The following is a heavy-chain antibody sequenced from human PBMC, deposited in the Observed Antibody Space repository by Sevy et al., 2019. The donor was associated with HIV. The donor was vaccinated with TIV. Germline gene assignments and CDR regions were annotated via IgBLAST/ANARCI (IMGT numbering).Heavy chain of an antibody. CDR3: AREAAEGRYSSSWFSNWFDP. Sequence: GGSLRLSCAASGFTFSNYALHWVRQAPGKGLEWVAIISYEENNKYYADSVKGRFTISRDNSKKTVYLQMKSLRVEDTAVYYCAREAAEGRYSSSWFSNWFDPWGQGTLVTVSS. V-gene: IGHV3-30*04. D-gene: IGHD6-13*01. J-gene: IGHJ5*02. CDR2: ISYEENNK. CDR1: GFTFSNYA.